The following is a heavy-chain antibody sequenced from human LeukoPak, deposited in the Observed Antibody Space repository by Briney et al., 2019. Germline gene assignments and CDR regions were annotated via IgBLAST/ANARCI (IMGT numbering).Heavy chain of an antibody. V-gene: IGHV1-2*06. Sequence: ASVKVSCKASGYTFTGYYMHWVRQAPGQGPEWMGRINPNRGGTNYAQKFQGRVTMTRDTSINTAYLELSGLRSDDTAVYYCAKDRMYYYDSGGYPDAFDIWGQGTLVIVS. CDR1: GYTFTGYY. CDR3: AKDRMYYYDSGGYPDAFDI. D-gene: IGHD3-22*01. CDR2: INPNRGGT. J-gene: IGHJ3*02.